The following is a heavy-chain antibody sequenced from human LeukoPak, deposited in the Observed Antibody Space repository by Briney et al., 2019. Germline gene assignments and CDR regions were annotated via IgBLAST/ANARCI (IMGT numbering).Heavy chain of an antibody. CDR1: DGSFSGYY. CDR2: INHSGST. V-gene: IGHV4-34*01. J-gene: IGHJ4*02. D-gene: IGHD3-10*01. Sequence: SETLSLTCAVYDGSFSGYYWSWIRQPPGKGLEWIGEINHSGSTNYNPSLKSRVTISVDTSKNQFSLKLSSVTAADTAVYYCARSSYGSGSYADFDYWGQGTLVTVSS. CDR3: ARSSYGSGSYADFDY.